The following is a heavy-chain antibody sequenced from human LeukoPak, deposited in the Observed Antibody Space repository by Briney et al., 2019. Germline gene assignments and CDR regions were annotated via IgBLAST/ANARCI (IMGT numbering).Heavy chain of an antibody. J-gene: IGHJ6*03. CDR3: ARDMSVVLPSSYMDV. D-gene: IGHD3-10*02. V-gene: IGHV3-30*04. Sequence: GGSLRLSCAASGFTFSSYAIHWVRQAPGKGLEWVALISYDGSNKYYADSVKGRFTISRDNSKNTLYLQMNSLKAEDTAVYYCARDMSVVLPSSYMDVWGKGTTVTVSS. CDR2: ISYDGSNK. CDR1: GFTFSSYA.